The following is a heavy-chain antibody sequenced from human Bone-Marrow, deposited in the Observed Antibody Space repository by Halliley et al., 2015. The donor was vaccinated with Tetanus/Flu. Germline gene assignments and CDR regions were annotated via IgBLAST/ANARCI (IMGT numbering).Heavy chain of an antibody. CDR3: SWFDYESSGPFRVFVG. Sequence: TLSLTCTVYGGSISSSYWSWIRQPPGKGLEWIGYIYYSGSTNYNPSLKSRVTISLDTSRNQFSLKLRSVTAAGTDVYYFSWFDYESSGPFRVFVGWGRGALVPVSS. V-gene: IGHV4-59*01. J-gene: IGHJ4*02. CDR2: IYYSGST. D-gene: IGHD3-22*01. CDR1: GGSISSSY.